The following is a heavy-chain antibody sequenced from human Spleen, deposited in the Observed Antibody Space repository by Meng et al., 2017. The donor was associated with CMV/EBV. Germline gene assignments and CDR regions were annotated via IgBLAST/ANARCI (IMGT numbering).Heavy chain of an antibody. CDR1: GFTFSSYS. CDR2: ISISSAYI. Sequence: GESLKISCTASGFTFSSYSMNWVRQAPGKGLEWVSSISISSAYIYYADSVKGRFTVSRDNAKNSLFLQMSSLSAEDTAVYYCAINWYIVVVPVGFPPDHWGQGTPVTVSS. D-gene: IGHD2-21*01. V-gene: IGHV3-21*01. CDR3: AINWYIVVVPVGFPPDH. J-gene: IGHJ4*02.